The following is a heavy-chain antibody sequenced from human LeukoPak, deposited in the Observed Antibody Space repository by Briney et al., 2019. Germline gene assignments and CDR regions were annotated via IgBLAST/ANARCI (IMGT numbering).Heavy chain of an antibody. V-gene: IGHV4-59*05. CDR2: IYYSGST. CDR1: GGSISSYY. J-gene: IGHJ4*02. CDR3: ARLILRSGYDY. Sequence: SSETLSLTCTVSGGSISSYYWSWIRQPPGKGLEWIGSIYYSGSTYYNPSLKSRVTISVDTSKNQFSLKLSSVTAADTAVYYCARLILRSGYDYWGQGTLVTVSS. D-gene: IGHD5-12*01.